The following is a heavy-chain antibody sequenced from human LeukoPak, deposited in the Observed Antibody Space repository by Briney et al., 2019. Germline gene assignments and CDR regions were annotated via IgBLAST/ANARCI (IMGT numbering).Heavy chain of an antibody. CDR2: IYTSGST. CDR3: ASSYYDILTGSNEDAFDI. CDR1: GGSISSGSYY. Sequence: SQTLSLTRTVSGGSISSGSYYWSWIRQPAGKGLEWIGRIYTSGSTNYNPSLKSRVTISVDTSKNQFSLKLSSVTAADTAVYYCASSYYDILTGSNEDAFDIWGQGTMVTVSS. D-gene: IGHD3-9*01. J-gene: IGHJ3*02. V-gene: IGHV4-61*02.